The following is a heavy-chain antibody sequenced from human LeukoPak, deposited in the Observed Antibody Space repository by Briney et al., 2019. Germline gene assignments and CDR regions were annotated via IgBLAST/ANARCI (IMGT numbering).Heavy chain of an antibody. V-gene: IGHV1-2*02. CDR1: GYTFTGYY. CDR3: ARDGGLVGASNY. Sequence: ASLKVCCKDSGYTFTGYYMHWVRQAPGQGLEWMGWINPNSGGTNYAQKFQGRVTMTRDTSISTAYMELSRLRSDDTAVYYCARDGGLVGASNYWGQGTLVTVSS. CDR2: INPNSGGT. D-gene: IGHD1-26*01. J-gene: IGHJ4*02.